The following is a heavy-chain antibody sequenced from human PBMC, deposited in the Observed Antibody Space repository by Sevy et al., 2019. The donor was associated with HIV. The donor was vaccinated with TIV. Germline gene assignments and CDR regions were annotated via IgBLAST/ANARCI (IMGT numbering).Heavy chain of an antibody. CDR1: GFTFSSYG. Sequence: GGSLRLSCAASGFTFSSYGMHWVRQAPGKGLEWVAVISYDGSNKYYADSVKGRFTISRDNSKDTLYLQMNSLRAEDTAVYYCAKDHPEKLWFGELLRYYYYYGMDVWGQGTTVTVSS. CDR3: AKDHPEKLWFGELLRYYYYYGMDV. V-gene: IGHV3-30*18. CDR2: ISYDGSNK. D-gene: IGHD3-10*01. J-gene: IGHJ6*02.